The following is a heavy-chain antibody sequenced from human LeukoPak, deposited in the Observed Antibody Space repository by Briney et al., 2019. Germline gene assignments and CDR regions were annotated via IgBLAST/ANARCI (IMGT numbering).Heavy chain of an antibody. CDR2: INPNSGGT. CDR3: AGGAGYSPLRGYGMDV. D-gene: IGHD5-24*01. Sequence: APVKVSCKASGYTFTGYYMHWVRQAPGQGLEWMGWINPNSGGTNYAQKFQGRVTMTRDTSISTAYMELSRLRSDDTAVYYCAGGAGYSPLRGYGMDVWGQGTTVTVSS. CDR1: GYTFTGYY. J-gene: IGHJ6*02. V-gene: IGHV1-2*02.